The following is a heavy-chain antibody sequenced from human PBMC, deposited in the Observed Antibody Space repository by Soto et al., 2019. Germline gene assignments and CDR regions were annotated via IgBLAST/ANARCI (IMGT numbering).Heavy chain of an antibody. CDR2: ISEKGDTK. D-gene: IGHD3-3*01. Sequence: EVQLLESGGGLVQPGGSLRLSCAASGFTFRSYAMAWVRQAPGKGLEWVSGISEKGDTKNYADPVRGRFTISRDNSMNTRDLLMNSLRAEDTAVYYCVKDRATIFGVVWKYGMDVWGQGTTVYVSS. CDR1: GFTFRSYA. J-gene: IGHJ6*02. V-gene: IGHV3-23*01. CDR3: VKDRATIFGVVWKYGMDV.